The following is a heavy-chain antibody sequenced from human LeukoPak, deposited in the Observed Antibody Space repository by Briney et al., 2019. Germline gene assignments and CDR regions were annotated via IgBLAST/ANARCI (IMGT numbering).Heavy chain of an antibody. Sequence: GGSLRLSCAASGFTFSSYAMHWVRQAPGKGLEWVAVISYDGSNKYYADSVKGRFPISRDNSKNTLYLQMNSLRAEDTAVYYCARDFRAGYYDSSGYYLLRHYYYYGMD. CDR1: GFTFSSYA. J-gene: IGHJ6*01. V-gene: IGHV3-30*04. D-gene: IGHD3-22*01. CDR2: ISYDGSNK. CDR3: ARDFRAGYYDSSGYYLLRHYYYYGMD.